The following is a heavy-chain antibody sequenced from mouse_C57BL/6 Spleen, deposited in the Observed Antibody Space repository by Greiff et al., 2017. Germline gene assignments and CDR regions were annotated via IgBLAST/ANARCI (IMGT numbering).Heavy chain of an antibody. V-gene: IGHV1-80*01. CDR2: IYPGDGDT. J-gene: IGHJ4*01. D-gene: IGHD2-3*01. CDR1: GYAFSSYW. CDR3: AGLLRTGAMDY. Sequence: VQRVESGAELVKPGASVKISCKASGYAFSSYWMNWVKQRPGKGLAWIGQIYPGDGDTNYNGKFKGKATLTADKSSSTAYMPLSSLTSEDSAVYFCAGLLRTGAMDYWGQGTSVTVSS.